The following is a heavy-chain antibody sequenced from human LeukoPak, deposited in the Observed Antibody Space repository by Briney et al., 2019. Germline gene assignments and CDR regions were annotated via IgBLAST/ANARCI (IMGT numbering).Heavy chain of an antibody. J-gene: IGHJ6*02. V-gene: IGHV4-59*08. CDR3: ARQEGYSYGLDYYYYGMAV. D-gene: IGHD5-18*01. Sequence: SETLSLTCTVSGGSISSYYWSWIRQPPGKGLEWIGYIYYSGSTNYNPSLKSRVTISVDTSKNQFSLKLSSVTAADTAVYYCARQEGYSYGLDYYYYGMAVWGQATTVTV. CDR2: IYYSGST. CDR1: GGSISSYY.